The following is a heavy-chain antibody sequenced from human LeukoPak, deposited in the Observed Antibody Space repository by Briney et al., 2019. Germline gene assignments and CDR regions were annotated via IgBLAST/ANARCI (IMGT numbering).Heavy chain of an antibody. CDR2: IYYSGST. CDR3: ARYRRVRGLYYYYMDV. J-gene: IGHJ6*03. D-gene: IGHD3-10*01. Sequence: SETLSLTCTVSGGSISSSSYYWGWIRQPPGKGLEWIGSIYYSGSTFYNPSLKSRVTISVDTSKNQFSLKLSSVTAADTAVYYCARYRRVRGLYYYYMDVWGKGTTVTVSS. V-gene: IGHV4-39*07. CDR1: GGSISSSSYY.